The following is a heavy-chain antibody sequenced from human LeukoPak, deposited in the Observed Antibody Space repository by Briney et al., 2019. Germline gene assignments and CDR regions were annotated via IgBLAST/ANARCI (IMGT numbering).Heavy chain of an antibody. CDR2: IYYISNT. D-gene: IGHD1-26*01. CDR1: GVSVGSPGYY. Sequence: SETLSLTCSVSGVSVGSPGYYWSCIRRPPGGGRVWLGYIYYISNTNYNPSLKSRVTMSLNPSGNQFSLKLNSVTAADTAMYYCARTQSQSGSYRYYFGYWGQGTLVTVSS. CDR3: ARTQSQSGSYRYYFGY. V-gene: IGHV4-61*08. J-gene: IGHJ4*02.